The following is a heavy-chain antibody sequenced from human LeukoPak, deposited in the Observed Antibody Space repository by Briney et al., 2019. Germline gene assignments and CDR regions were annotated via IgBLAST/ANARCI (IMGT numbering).Heavy chain of an antibody. Sequence: GGSLRLSCAASGFTFSTYWMSWVRQAPGKGLEWVANIQQDGNGKYYVDSVKGRFTISRDNAKNSLYLQMNSLRVEDTAVYYCASRIVGTPDYFDYWGQGTLVTVSS. CDR3: ASRIVGTPDYFDY. J-gene: IGHJ4*02. CDR1: GFTFSTYW. V-gene: IGHV3-7*01. D-gene: IGHD1-26*01. CDR2: IQQDGNGK.